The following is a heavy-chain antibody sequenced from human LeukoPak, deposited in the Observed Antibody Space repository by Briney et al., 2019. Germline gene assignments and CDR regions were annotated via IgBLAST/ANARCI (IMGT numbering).Heavy chain of an antibody. Sequence: PSETLSLTCTVSGGSISSSSYYWGWIRQPPGKGLEWIGSIYSSGSTYYNPSLKSRVTISVDTSKNQFSLKLSSVTAADTAMYYCARTDGVGATTYWGQGTLVTVS. D-gene: IGHD1-26*01. CDR1: GGSISSSSYY. J-gene: IGHJ4*02. CDR3: ARTDGVGATTY. V-gene: IGHV4-39*01. CDR2: IYSSGST.